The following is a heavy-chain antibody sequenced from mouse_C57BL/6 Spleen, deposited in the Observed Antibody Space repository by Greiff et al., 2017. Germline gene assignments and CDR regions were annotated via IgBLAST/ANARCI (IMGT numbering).Heavy chain of an antibody. CDR3: ARSGDSSYRVYFDY. J-gene: IGHJ2*01. CDR2: IYPGDGDT. CDR1: GYAFSSSW. D-gene: IGHD1-1*01. V-gene: IGHV1-82*01. Sequence: QVQLQQSGPELVKPGASVKISCKASGYAFSSSWMNWVKQRPGKGLEWIGRIYPGDGDTNYNGKFKGKATLAADKSSSTAYMQLSSLTSEDSAVYFCARSGDSSYRVYFDYWGKGTTLTVSS.